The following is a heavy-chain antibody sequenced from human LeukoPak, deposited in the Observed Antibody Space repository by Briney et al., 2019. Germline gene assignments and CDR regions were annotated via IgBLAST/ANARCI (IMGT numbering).Heavy chain of an antibody. V-gene: IGHV1-69*05. Sequence: GASVKVSCKASGGTFSSYAISWVRQAPGQGLEWMGGIIPIFGTANYAQKFQGRVTITTDESTSTAYMELSSLRSDDTAVYYCAREMWCSAGDCYLNVFDFWGQGTLVTVSP. CDR2: IIPIFGTA. CDR3: AREMWCSAGDCYLNVFDF. D-gene: IGHD2-21*02. CDR1: GGTFSSYA. J-gene: IGHJ3*01.